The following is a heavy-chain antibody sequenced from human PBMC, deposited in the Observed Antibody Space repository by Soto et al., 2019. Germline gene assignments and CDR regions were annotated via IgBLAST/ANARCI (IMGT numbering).Heavy chain of an antibody. V-gene: IGHV4-39*01. Sequence: PSETLSLTCTVSGGSISSSSYYWGWIRQPPGKGLEWIGSIYYSGSTYYNPSLKRRVTISVATSKNQFSLKLSSVTAADTAVYYCARFLVVLDAFDIWGQGTMVTVSS. D-gene: IGHD2-15*01. J-gene: IGHJ3*02. CDR2: IYYSGST. CDR3: ARFLVVLDAFDI. CDR1: GGSISSSSYY.